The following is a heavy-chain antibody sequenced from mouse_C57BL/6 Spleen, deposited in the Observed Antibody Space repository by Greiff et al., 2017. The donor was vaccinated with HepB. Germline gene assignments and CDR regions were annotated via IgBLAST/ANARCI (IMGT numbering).Heavy chain of an antibody. CDR2: INPNNGGT. CDR3: ASLYYGKTRWYFDV. V-gene: IGHV1-26*01. J-gene: IGHJ1*03. CDR1: GYTFTDYY. Sequence: VQLQQSGPELVKPGASVKISCKASGYTFTDYYMNWVKQSHGKSLEWIGDINPNNGGTSYNQKFKGKATLTVDKSSSTAYMELRSLTSEDSAVYYCASLYYGKTRWYFDVWGTGTTVTVSS. D-gene: IGHD2-1*01.